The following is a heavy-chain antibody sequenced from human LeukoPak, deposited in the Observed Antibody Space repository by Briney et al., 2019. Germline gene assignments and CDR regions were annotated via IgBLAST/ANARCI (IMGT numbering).Heavy chain of an antibody. CDR1: GFTSDDYA. J-gene: IGHJ4*02. V-gene: IGHV3-9*02. D-gene: IGHD3-22*01. Sequence: PGGSLRLSCAAPGFTSDDYAMHWVRKTPGKGLEWVSDIIWKSHSMANADSVKGRFTISRDNAKNTLYLQMNSLRAEDTAVYYCARDGYYDSSGYYSGPYYFDYWGQGTLVTVSS. CDR3: ARDGYYDSSGYYSGPYYFDY. CDR2: IIWKSHSM.